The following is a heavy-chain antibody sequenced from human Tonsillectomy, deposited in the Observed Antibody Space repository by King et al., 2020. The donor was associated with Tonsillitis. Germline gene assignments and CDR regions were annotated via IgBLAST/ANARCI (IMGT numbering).Heavy chain of an antibody. J-gene: IGHJ4*02. D-gene: IGHD2-2*01. CDR1: GYTFDSFD. CDR3: ARVLRAPAANDF. Sequence: QLVQSGAEVKKPGASVKVSCKASGYTFDSFDLNWVRQAPGQGLEWVGWINPKNANTGYAQKFQGRVTMTWHSATSTASMELSSLKSDDTAVYYCARVLRAPAANDFWGQGTRVTVSS. CDR2: INPKNANT. V-gene: IGHV1-8*02.